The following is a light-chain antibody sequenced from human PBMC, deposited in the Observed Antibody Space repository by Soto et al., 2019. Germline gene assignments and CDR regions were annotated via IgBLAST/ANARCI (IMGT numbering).Light chain of an antibody. CDR3: SSYTGSGTVV. CDR2: DVS. J-gene: IGLJ2*01. Sequence: QSALTQPASVSGSPGQSITISCTGTSSDVGGYNYVSWYQQHPGKAPKLMIYDVSNRPSGVSNRFSGSKSGNTASLTISGLQAEDEADYYCSSYTGSGTVVFGGGTKVTVL. V-gene: IGLV2-14*01. CDR1: SSDVGGYNY.